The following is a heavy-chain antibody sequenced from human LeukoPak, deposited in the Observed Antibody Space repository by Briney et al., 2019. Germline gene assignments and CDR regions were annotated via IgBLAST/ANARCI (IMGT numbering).Heavy chain of an antibody. V-gene: IGHV4-38-2*02. J-gene: IGHJ5*02. CDR1: GYSISSGYY. CDR3: AGGVVLRYFDWLKNWFDP. CDR2: IYHSGST. D-gene: IGHD3-9*01. Sequence: PSETLSLTCTVSGYSISSGYYWGWIRQPPGKGLEWIGSIYHSGSTYYNPSLKSRVTISVDTSKNQFSLKLSSVTAADTAVYYCAGGVVLRYFDWLKNWFDPWGQGTLVTVSS.